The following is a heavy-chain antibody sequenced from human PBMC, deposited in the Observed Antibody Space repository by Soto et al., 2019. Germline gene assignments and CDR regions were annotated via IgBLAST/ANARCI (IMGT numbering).Heavy chain of an antibody. D-gene: IGHD3-10*01. CDR3: AKVLFGDLSCFDS. CDR2: ISGSGGSGGST. J-gene: IGHJ4*02. V-gene: IGHV3-23*01. CDR1: GFTFSSYA. Sequence: EVQVLESGGGLVQPGGSLRLSCAASGFTFSSYAMNWVRQAPGKGLEWVSGISGSGGSGGSTYYADSVKGRFTISRDNSKNTLYLQMNSLRAEDTAVYYCAKVLFGDLSCFDSWGQGTLVTVSS.